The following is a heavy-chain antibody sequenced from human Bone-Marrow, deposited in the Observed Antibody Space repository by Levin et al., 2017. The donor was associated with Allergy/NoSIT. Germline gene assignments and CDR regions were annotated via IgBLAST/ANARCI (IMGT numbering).Heavy chain of an antibody. CDR3: ARGLEDYDDTAYRPLGY. CDR1: GFTFSNFY. Sequence: PGGSLRLSCITSGFTFSNFYMTWVRQAPGRGLEWVANIKQDGSEKTYVDSVKGRFSISRDNTKDSLYLQMNNLRAEDAAIYYCARGLEDYDDTAYRPLGYWGQGTLLAVSS. D-gene: IGHD3-9*01. J-gene: IGHJ4*01. CDR2: IKQDGSEK. V-gene: IGHV3-7*01.